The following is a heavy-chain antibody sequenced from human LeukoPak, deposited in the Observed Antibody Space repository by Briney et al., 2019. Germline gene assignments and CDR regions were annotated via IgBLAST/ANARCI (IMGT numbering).Heavy chain of an antibody. CDR3: AKDNGLKERIAAAGIPFDY. D-gene: IGHD6-13*01. CDR2: ISDSGDST. J-gene: IGHJ4*02. Sequence: PGGSLRLSCAASGFTFSSYAMSWVRQAPGKGLEWVSAISDSGDSTYYADSVKGRFTISRDNSKNTLYLQMNSLRAEDTAVYYCAKDNGLKERIAAAGIPFDYRGQGTLVTVSS. V-gene: IGHV3-23*01. CDR1: GFTFSSYA.